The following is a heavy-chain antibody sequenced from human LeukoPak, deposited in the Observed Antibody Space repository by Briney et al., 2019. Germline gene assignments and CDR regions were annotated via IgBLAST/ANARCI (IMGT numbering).Heavy chain of an antibody. V-gene: IGHV4-4*09. CDR3: ARLSVGGVMGVDY. CDR2: IYSSGSI. CDR1: GGSISTYY. J-gene: IGHJ4*02. Sequence: NASETLSLTCTVSGGSISTYYWSWIRQPAGKALEWIGYIYSSGSINYNPSLKSRVTISVDTSKNQFSLKLSSVTAADTAVYYCARLSVGGVMGVDYWGQGTLVTVSS. D-gene: IGHD3-16*01.